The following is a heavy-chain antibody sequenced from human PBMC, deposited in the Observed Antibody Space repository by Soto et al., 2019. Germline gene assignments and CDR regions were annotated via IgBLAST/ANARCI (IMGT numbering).Heavy chain of an antibody. D-gene: IGHD3-10*01. CDR3: ARRGYYYGMDV. CDR2: IDPSDSYT. V-gene: IGHV5-10-1*01. CDR1: EYSLTSYW. Sequence: PGESLKISCKGSEYSLTSYWISWVRQMPGKGLEWMGRIDPSDSYTNYSPSLQGHVTISVDKSISTAYLQWSSLKASDTAIYYCARRGYYYGMDVWGQGTTVTVSS. J-gene: IGHJ6*02.